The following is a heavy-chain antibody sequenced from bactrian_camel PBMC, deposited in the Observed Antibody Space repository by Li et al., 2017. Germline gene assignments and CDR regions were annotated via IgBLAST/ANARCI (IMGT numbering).Heavy chain of an antibody. D-gene: IGHD5*01. CDR2: FYTGGGSM. CDR1: GNTSGNQC. Sequence: HVQLVESGGDSVQAGGSLRLSCAVSGNTSGNQCVAWFRQAPGKVREGIAAFYTGGGSMWYAASVKGRFTISQGNRQHTIHLQMTSLKPEDTAVYYCAADWSRPYCPGLRDYQYHYWGQGTQVTVS. J-gene: IGHJ4*01. CDR3: AADWSRPYCPGLRDYQYHY. V-gene: IGHV3-3*01.